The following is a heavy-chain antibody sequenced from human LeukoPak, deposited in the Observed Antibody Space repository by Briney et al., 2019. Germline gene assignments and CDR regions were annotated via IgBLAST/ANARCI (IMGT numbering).Heavy chain of an antibody. D-gene: IGHD3-22*01. Sequence: ASVKVSYKPSGYTVTSYGISWVRQAPAQGRAWIGWINAYNGNTNYAQKLQGRVTMTTDTYTSTADMELRSLRSDDTAVYYCARVVKYYYSSGYSDYWGQGTLVTVCS. J-gene: IGHJ4*02. CDR2: INAYNGNT. CDR1: GYTVTSYG. CDR3: ARVVKYYYSSGYSDY. V-gene: IGHV1-18*01.